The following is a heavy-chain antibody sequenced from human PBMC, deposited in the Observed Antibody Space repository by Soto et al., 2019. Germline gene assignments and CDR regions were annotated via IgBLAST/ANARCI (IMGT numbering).Heavy chain of an antibody. V-gene: IGHV4-39*01. CDR2: IYYSGST. CDR1: GGSISSVNHF. Sequence: PSETLSLTCTVSGGSISSVNHFWGWIRQSPGQGLEWIGSIYYSGSTYYNPSLQSRVTISIDRSNSQFSLRLSSVTAPDTAVYYCSRLPCSGGSCYYWYFDLWGRGTSVTVSS. CDR3: SRLPCSGGSCYYWYFDL. J-gene: IGHJ2*01. D-gene: IGHD2-15*01.